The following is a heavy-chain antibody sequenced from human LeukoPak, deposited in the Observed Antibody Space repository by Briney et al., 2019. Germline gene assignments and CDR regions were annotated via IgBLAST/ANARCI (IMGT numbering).Heavy chain of an antibody. CDR2: IIPIFGTA. CDR3: ASPQYYYDSSGYYYPNDHAFDY. Sequence: GASVKVSCKASGGTFSSYAISWVRQAPGQGLEWMGGIIPIFGTANYAQKFQGRVTITAGESTSTAYMELSSLRSEDTAVYYCASPQYYYDSSGYYYPNDHAFDYWGQGTLVTVSS. D-gene: IGHD3-22*01. CDR1: GGTFSSYA. V-gene: IGHV1-69*13. J-gene: IGHJ4*02.